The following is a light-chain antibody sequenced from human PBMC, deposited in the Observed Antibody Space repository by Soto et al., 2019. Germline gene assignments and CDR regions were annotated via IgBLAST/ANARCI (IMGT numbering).Light chain of an antibody. CDR1: QDIRNY. CDR2: AAS. CDR3: QPYDNLLYT. Sequence: DIQMTQSPSSLSASLGDRFTITCPASQDIRNYLNRYQQKPGKAPKLVIHAASNLETGVPSRFSGSGSVTDFTFTISSLQTEDIAQSDCQPYDNLLYTSGPGTKLESK. J-gene: IGKJ2*01. V-gene: IGKV1-33*01.